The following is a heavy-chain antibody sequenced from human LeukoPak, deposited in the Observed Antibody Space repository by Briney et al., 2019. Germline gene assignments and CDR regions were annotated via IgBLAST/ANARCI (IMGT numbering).Heavy chain of an antibody. V-gene: IGHV3-33*01. CDR1: GFTFSSYG. Sequence: GGSLRLSCAASGFTFSSYGMHWVRQAPGKGLEWVALIWYDGSNKYYADSVKGRFTVSRDNSKNTLYLQMNSLRAEDTAVYYCARDQERGYSFSFAWGQGTLVTASS. CDR2: IWYDGSNK. CDR3: ARDQERGYSFSFA. J-gene: IGHJ4*02. D-gene: IGHD1-1*01.